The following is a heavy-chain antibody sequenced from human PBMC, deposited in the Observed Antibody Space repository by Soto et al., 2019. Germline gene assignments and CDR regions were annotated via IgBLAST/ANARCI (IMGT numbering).Heavy chain of an antibody. CDR2: IDPSDSQT. D-gene: IGHD3-22*01. J-gene: IGHJ4*02. Sequence: GESLKISCMGSGYSFAGYWITWVRQKPGKGLEWMGRIDPSDSQTYYSPSFRGHVTISVTRSITTVFLQWSSLRASDTAMYYCARQIYDSDTGPNFQYYFDSWGQGTPVTVSS. V-gene: IGHV5-10-1*01. CDR3: ARQIYDSDTGPNFQYYFDS. CDR1: GYSFAGYW.